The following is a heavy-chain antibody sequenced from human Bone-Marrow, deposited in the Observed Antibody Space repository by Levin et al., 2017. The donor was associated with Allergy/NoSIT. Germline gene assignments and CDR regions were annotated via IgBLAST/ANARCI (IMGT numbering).Heavy chain of an antibody. CDR2: ISYDGSNK. V-gene: IGHV3-30*18. D-gene: IGHD3-9*01. Sequence: GGSLRLSCAASGFTFSSYGMHWVRQAPGKGLEWVAVISYDGSNKYYADSVKGRFTISRDNSKNTLYLQMNSLRAEDTAVYYCAKESYYDILTGYSPVFDYWGQGTLVTVSS. CDR1: GFTFSSYG. J-gene: IGHJ4*02. CDR3: AKESYYDILTGYSPVFDY.